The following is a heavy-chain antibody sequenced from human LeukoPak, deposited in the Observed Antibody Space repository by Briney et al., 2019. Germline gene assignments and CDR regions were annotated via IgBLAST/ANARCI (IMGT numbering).Heavy chain of an antibody. J-gene: IGHJ6*03. V-gene: IGHV1-69*06. CDR3: ARTKGRLSGCNDQFVYYYMVV. CDR1: GGTFSIYA. Sequence: VASVKVSCTASGGTFSIYAISWVRQAPGQGLEWMGGIIPIFGTANHAQMLQGRVTITADKYKSIAYMELSSLRSEETAVYYCARTKGRLSGCNDQFVYYYMVVWGEGTTVTVSS. D-gene: IGHD1-26*01. CDR2: IIPIFGTA.